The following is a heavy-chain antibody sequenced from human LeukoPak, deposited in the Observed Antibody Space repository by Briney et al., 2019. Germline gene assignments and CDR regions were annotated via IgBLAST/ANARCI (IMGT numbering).Heavy chain of an antibody. V-gene: IGHV3-7*01. J-gene: IGHJ4*02. CDR2: IKQDGSEK. D-gene: IGHD3-10*01. Sequence: PGGSLRLSCAASGFTFSSYWMSWVRQAPGKGLEWVANIKQDGSEKYYVDSVKGRFTISRDNAKNSLYLQMNSLRAEDTAVYYCARDMSHYYGSGSYYHYFDYWGQGTLVTVSS. CDR1: GFTFSSYW. CDR3: ARDMSHYYGSGSYYHYFDY.